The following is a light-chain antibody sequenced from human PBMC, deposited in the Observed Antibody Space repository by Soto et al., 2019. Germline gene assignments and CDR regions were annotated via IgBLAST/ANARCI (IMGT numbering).Light chain of an antibody. Sequence: EIVLTQSPCTLSWSPGERGTLSCRASQRFGSSNLAWYQQKPGQAPRLLIYSTSSRATGIPDRFSGSGSGTDFNLTISSLQPDDFATYYCQKYNSYLWTFGQGTKVDIK. CDR2: STS. V-gene: IGKV3-20*01. CDR1: QRFGSSN. J-gene: IGKJ1*01. CDR3: QKYNSYLWT.